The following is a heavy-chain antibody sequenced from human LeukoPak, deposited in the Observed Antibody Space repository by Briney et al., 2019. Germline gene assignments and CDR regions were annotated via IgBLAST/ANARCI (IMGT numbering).Heavy chain of an antibody. J-gene: IGHJ6*02. Sequence: SETLSLTCTVSGGSISSSSYYWGWIRQPPGKGLEWIGSIYYSGSTYYNPSLKSRVTISVDTSKNLFSLKLSSVTAADTAVYYCARVGVAPYYYYGMDVWGQGTTVTVSS. V-gene: IGHV4-39*07. CDR1: GGSISSSSYY. CDR2: IYYSGST. CDR3: ARVGVAPYYYYGMDV. D-gene: IGHD1-26*01.